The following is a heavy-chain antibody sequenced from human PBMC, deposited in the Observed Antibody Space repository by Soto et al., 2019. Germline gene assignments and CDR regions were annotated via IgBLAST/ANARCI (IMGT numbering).Heavy chain of an antibody. CDR3: AKLLSTGMATDY. J-gene: IGHJ4*02. Sequence: QVQLQESGPGLAKPSETLSLTCTVSGASINSYYWSWIRQPPGRGLEYIGYIHHSGATNSNPSLKSRVTVSLDTSKNQFFLKMRYVTAADTAVYYCAKLLSTGMATDYWGQGIRVTVSS. V-gene: IGHV4-59*13. D-gene: IGHD5-12*01. CDR1: GASINSYY. CDR2: IHHSGAT.